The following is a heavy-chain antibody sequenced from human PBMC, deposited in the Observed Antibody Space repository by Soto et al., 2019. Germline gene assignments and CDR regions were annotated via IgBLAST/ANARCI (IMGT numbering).Heavy chain of an antibody. CDR1: GYTFTSYD. J-gene: IGHJ4*02. V-gene: IGHV1-8*01. D-gene: IGHD2-21*02. CDR2: MNPNSGNT. CDR3: ARSIVVVTALDY. Sequence: GASVKVSCKASGYTFTSYDINWVRQATGQGLEWMGWMNPNSGNTGYAQKFQGRVTMTRNTSINTAYMELSSLRSEDTAVYYCARSIVVVTALDYWGQGTLVTVSS.